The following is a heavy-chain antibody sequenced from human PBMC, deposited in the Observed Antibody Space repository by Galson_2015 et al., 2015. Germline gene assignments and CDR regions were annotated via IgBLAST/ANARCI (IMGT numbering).Heavy chain of an antibody. D-gene: IGHD6-25*01. CDR3: AKEESGYYYGMDV. CDR2: ISRSGGST. CDR1: GFTFSSYA. Sequence: LLRLSCAASGFTFSSYAMSWVRQAQGKGLECVSAISRSGGSTYYADSVKSRFTISRDNSKNTLYLQMNSLRAEDTAVYYCAKEESGYYYGMDVWGQGTTVTVSS. J-gene: IGHJ6*02. V-gene: IGHV3-23*01.